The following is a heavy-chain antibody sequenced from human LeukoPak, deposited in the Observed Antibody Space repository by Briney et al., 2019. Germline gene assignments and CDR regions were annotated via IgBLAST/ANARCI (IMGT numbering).Heavy chain of an antibody. CDR1: GGSISTYY. CDR3: ARQRGVAFDY. CDR2: IYTGGST. J-gene: IGHJ4*02. V-gene: IGHV4-4*07. Sequence: TSETLSLTCTVSGGSISTYYWSWIRQPAGKGLEWIGLIYTGGSTNYNPSLKSRVTMSADTSKNQFSLKLSSVTPADTAVYYCARQRGVAFDYWGQGTLVTVSS. D-gene: IGHD3-10*01.